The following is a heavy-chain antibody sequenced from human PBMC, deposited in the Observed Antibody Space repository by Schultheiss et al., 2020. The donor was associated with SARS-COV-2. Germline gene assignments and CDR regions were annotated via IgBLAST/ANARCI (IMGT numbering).Heavy chain of an antibody. CDR1: GGSVSSGSYY. D-gene: IGHD6-19*01. CDR3: ARSQWLWSKKVVGVWFDP. Sequence: SETLSLTCTVSGGSVSSGSYYWSWIRQPPGKGLEWIGYIYYSGSTNYNPTLKSRVTISVDTSKNQFSLKLSSVTAADTAVYYCARSQWLWSKKVVGVWFDPWGQGTLVTVSS. CDR2: IYYSGST. J-gene: IGHJ5*02. V-gene: IGHV4-61*01.